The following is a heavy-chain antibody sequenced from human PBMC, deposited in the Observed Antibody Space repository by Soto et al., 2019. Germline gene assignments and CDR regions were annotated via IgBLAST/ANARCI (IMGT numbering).Heavy chain of an antibody. D-gene: IGHD1-26*01. Sequence: ASVKVSCKASGYTFTSYGISWVRQAPGQGLEWMGWISAYNGNTNYAQKLQGRVTMTTDTSTSTAYMELRSLRSDDTAVYYCARDRGIVGATLPLDYWGQGTLVTVSS. J-gene: IGHJ4*02. CDR1: GYTFTSYG. V-gene: IGHV1-18*01. CDR3: ARDRGIVGATLPLDY. CDR2: ISAYNGNT.